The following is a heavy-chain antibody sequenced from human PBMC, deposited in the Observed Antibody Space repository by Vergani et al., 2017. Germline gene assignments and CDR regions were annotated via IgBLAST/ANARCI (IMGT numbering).Heavy chain of an antibody. CDR1: GYTFTGYY. J-gene: IGHJ6*02. D-gene: IGHD2-2*01. CDR3: ARVLDCSSTSCSRYYYYGMDF. Sequence: QVQLVQSGAEVKKPGASVKVSCKASGYTFTGYYMHWVRQAPGQGLEWMGWINPNRGGTNYAQKFQGRVTMTRETSISTAYMELSRLRSDDTAVYYCARVLDCSSTSCSRYYYYGMDFWGQGTMVTVSS. V-gene: IGHV1-2*02. CDR2: INPNRGGT.